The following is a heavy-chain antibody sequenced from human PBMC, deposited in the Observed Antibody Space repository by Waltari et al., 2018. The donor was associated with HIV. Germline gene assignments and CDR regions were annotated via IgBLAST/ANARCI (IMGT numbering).Heavy chain of an antibody. CDR1: GFTFNTHA. J-gene: IGHJ6*02. CDR3: ARDSSGYYYVGYGMDV. D-gene: IGHD3-22*01. Sequence: QVQLVDSGGGVVQPGRSLSLSCEAAGFTFNTHAIFVVRQVPGKGLDCVAVISYDGSNKYYADSVKARFTISRDNSKNTLYLQMNSLRAEDTSVYYCARDSSGYYYVGYGMDVWGQGTTVTVSS. V-gene: IGHV3-30*01. CDR2: ISYDGSNK.